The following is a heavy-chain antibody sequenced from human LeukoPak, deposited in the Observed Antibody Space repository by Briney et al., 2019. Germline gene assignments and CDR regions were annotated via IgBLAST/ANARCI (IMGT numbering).Heavy chain of an antibody. D-gene: IGHD3-10*02. CDR2: IYHSGST. Sequence: SETLSLTCTVSGYSISSGYYWGWIRQPPGKGLEWIGSIYHSGSTYYNPSLKSRVTISVDTSKNQFSLKLSSVTAADTAVYYCARHSLVRGVMTIFDYWGQGTLVTVSS. CDR1: GYSISSGYY. V-gene: IGHV4-38-2*02. CDR3: ARHSLVRGVMTIFDY. J-gene: IGHJ4*02.